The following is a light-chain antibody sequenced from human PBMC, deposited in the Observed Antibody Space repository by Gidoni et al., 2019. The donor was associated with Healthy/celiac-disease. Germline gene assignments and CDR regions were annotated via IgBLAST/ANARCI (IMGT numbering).Light chain of an antibody. Sequence: DSQRTQSPSSLSASVGERVTITCRASQSISSYLNWYQQKPGETPKLLIYAASSLQSGVPSRFSGSGSGTDFTLTISSLQPEDFATYYCQQSYSTPPAFGQGTRLEIK. J-gene: IGKJ5*01. CDR3: QQSYSTPPA. V-gene: IGKV1-39*01. CDR2: AAS. CDR1: QSISSY.